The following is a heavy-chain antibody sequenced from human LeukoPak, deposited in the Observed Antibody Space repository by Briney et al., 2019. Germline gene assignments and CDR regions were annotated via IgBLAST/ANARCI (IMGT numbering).Heavy chain of an antibody. CDR1: GGTFSSYA. Sequence: ASVKVSCKASGGTFSSYAISWVRQAPGQGLEWMGRIIPILGIANYAQKFQGRVTITADKSTSTAYMELSSLRSEDTAVYYCARALGAAAGTGVDYWGQGTLVTVSS. J-gene: IGHJ4*02. D-gene: IGHD6-13*01. CDR2: IIPILGIA. CDR3: ARALGAAAGTGVDY. V-gene: IGHV1-69*04.